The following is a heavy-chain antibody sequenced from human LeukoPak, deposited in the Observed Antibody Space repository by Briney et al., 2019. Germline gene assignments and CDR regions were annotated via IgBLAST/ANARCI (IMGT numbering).Heavy chain of an antibody. D-gene: IGHD1-26*01. CDR2: ISYDGSNK. J-gene: IGHJ4*02. V-gene: IGHV3-30-3*01. Sequence: GGSLRLSCAASGFTFSSYAMHWVRQAPGKGLEWVAVISYDGSNKYYEDSVKGRFTISRDNSKNTLYLQMNSLRAEDTAVYYCARGGSYLDYWGQGTLVTVSS. CDR3: ARGGSYLDY. CDR1: GFTFSSYA.